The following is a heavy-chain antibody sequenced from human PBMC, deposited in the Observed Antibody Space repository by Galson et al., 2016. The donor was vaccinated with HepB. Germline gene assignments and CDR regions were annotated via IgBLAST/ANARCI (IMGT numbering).Heavy chain of an antibody. CDR2: IDTSNGNT. Sequence: CKASGYTFTSYAISWVRQAPAQALEYLGWIDTSNGNTNYPQKFQDRVTLTTDTSTSTTYMELRSLISDDTAVYYCARHYSSTWPAGLIFDSWGPGTRVTVSS. CDR3: ARHYSSTWPAGLIFDS. V-gene: IGHV1-18*01. D-gene: IGHD6-6*01. CDR1: GYTFTSYA. J-gene: IGHJ4*02.